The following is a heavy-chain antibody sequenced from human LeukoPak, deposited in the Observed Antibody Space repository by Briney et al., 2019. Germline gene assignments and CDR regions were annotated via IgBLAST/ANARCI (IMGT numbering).Heavy chain of an antibody. CDR1: GYTFTGYY. Sequence: ALVKVSCKASGYTFTGYYMHWVRQAPGQGLEWMGWINPNSGGTNYAQKFQGRATMTRDTSISTAYMELSRLRSDDTAVYYCARMTTAVDSSGYSYYYYYYMDVWGKGTTVTVSS. CDR3: ARMTTAVDSSGYSYYYYYYMDV. V-gene: IGHV1-2*02. CDR2: INPNSGGT. D-gene: IGHD3-22*01. J-gene: IGHJ6*03.